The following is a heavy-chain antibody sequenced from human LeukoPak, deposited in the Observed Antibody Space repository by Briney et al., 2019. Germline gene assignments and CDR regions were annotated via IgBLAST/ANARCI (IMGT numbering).Heavy chain of an antibody. J-gene: IGHJ4*02. Sequence: GGSLRLSCAASGFTVSNNYMTWVRQAPGKGLEFVSIIFGNGTTYYPDSVKGRFTISRDDSKNTLNLLLSSLRTDDTGVYFCARAVGYCSGSGCHPSDNWGQGTLVTVAS. CDR2: IFGNGTT. V-gene: IGHV3-66*01. CDR3: ARAVGYCSGSGCHPSDN. CDR1: GFTVSNNY. D-gene: IGHD2-15*01.